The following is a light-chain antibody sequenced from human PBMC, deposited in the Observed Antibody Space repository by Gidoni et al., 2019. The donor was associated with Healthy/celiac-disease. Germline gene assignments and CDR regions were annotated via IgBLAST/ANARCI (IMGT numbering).Light chain of an antibody. V-gene: IGKV3-20*01. Sequence: ETVLTQSPGPLSLSPVERATLSCRASLSVSSSYFAWYQQKPGQSLRLLLYCASSRATDIPDRFSGSVSGTYFTLTISTLELEVFAVYYCQQYGSSPWTFGQGTKVEIK. J-gene: IGKJ1*01. CDR2: CAS. CDR1: LSVSSSY. CDR3: QQYGSSPWT.